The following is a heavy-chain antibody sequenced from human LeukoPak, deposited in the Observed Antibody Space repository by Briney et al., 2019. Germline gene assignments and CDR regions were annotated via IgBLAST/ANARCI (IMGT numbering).Heavy chain of an antibody. D-gene: IGHD6-13*01. V-gene: IGHV4-30-4*01. CDR3: ARSMTYRSTWYTDY. CDR1: GGSISSGDYY. CDR2: ISYSGTT. J-gene: IGHJ4*02. Sequence: SQTLSLTCTVSGGSISSGDYYWSWIRQPPGKGLEWIGYISYSGTTYYNPSLKSRVTISVDTSKNQFSLKLSSVTAADTAVYYCARSMTYRSTWYTDYWGQGTLVTVSS.